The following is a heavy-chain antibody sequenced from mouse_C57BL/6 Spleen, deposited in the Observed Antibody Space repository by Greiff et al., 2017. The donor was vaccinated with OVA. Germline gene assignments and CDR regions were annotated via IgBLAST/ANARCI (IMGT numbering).Heavy chain of an antibody. CDR2: ISSGSSTI. Sequence: VQLKESGGGLVKPGGSLKLSCAASGFTFSDYGMHWVRQAPEKGLAWVAYISSGSSTIYYADTVKGRFTISRDNAKNTLFLQMTSLRSEDTAMYYCARGSRGFAYWGQGTLVTVSA. CDR1: GFTFSDYG. CDR3: ARGSRGFAY. J-gene: IGHJ3*01. V-gene: IGHV5-17*01.